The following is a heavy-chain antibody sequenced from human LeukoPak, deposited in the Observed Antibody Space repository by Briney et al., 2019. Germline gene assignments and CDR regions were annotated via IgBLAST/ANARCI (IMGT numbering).Heavy chain of an antibody. V-gene: IGHV3-48*01. CDR3: ARADTAMAAADY. CDR2: ITNSSSIM. D-gene: IGHD5-18*01. J-gene: IGHJ4*02. Sequence: GGSLRLSCAASGFTFSRYSMNWVRQAPGKGLEWVSYITNSSSIMFYADSVKGRFTTSRDSAKNSLYLQMNSLRAEDTAVYYCARADTAMAAADYWGQGTLVTVSS. CDR1: GFTFSRYS.